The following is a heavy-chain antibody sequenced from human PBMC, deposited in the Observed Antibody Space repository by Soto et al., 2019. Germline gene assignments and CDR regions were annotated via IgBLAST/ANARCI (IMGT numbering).Heavy chain of an antibody. D-gene: IGHD2-2*01. Sequence: SETLSLTCTVSGGSISSYYWSWIRQPPGKGLEWIGYIYYSGSTNYNPSLKSRVTISVDTSKNQFPLKLSSVTAADTAVYYCARAQQRYCSSTSCYSVALDIWGQGTMVTLSS. J-gene: IGHJ3*02. CDR3: ARAQQRYCSSTSCYSVALDI. CDR1: GGSISSYY. CDR2: IYYSGST. V-gene: IGHV4-59*01.